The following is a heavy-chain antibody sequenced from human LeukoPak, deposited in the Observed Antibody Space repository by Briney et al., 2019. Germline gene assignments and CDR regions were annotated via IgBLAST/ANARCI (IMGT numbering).Heavy chain of an antibody. CDR2: ISTSSSYI. Sequence: GGSLRLSCAASGFTFSSYGMRWVRQAPGKGLEWVSSISTSSSYIYYADSVKGRFTISRDNAKNSLYLQMNSLRAEDTAVYYCARRYGDYVGSFEYWGQGTQVTVSS. CDR1: GFTFSSYG. D-gene: IGHD4-17*01. CDR3: ARRYGDYVGSFEY. J-gene: IGHJ4*02. V-gene: IGHV3-21*01.